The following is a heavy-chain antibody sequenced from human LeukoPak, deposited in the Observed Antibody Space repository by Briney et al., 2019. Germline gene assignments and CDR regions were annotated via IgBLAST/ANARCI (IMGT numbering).Heavy chain of an antibody. D-gene: IGHD1-7*01. J-gene: IGHJ3*02. CDR3: TRAWTYLHAFDI. Sequence: GGTPRLSCAASGFTFSSYGMSWVRQAPGKGLEWVSAISGSGGSTYYADSVKGRFTISRDNSKNTVSLQMNSLTAEDTAIYYCTRAWTYLHAFDIWGQGTVVTVSS. V-gene: IGHV3-23*01. CDR2: ISGSGGST. CDR1: GFTFSSYG.